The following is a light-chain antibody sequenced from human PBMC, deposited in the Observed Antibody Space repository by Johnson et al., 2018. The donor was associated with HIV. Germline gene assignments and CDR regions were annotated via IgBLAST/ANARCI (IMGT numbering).Light chain of an antibody. J-gene: IGLJ1*01. Sequence: QSVLTQPPSVSAAPGQKVTISCSGSSSNIGNNYVSWYQQLPETAPKLLIYENNKRPSGIPDRFSGSKSGTSATLGITGLQTGDEADYYCETWDTSLSAGGVYGTGTKVTVL. CDR2: ENN. CDR3: ETWDTSLSAGGV. CDR1: SSNIGNNY. V-gene: IGLV1-51*02.